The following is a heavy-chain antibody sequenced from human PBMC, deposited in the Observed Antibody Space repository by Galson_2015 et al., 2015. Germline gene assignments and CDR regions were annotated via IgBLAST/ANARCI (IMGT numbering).Heavy chain of an antibody. J-gene: IGHJ6*02. D-gene: IGHD3-3*01. Sequence: SLRLSCAASGFTFSSYEMNWVRQAPGKGLEWVSYISSSGSTIYYADSVKGRFTISRDNAKSSLYLQMNSLRAEDTAVYYCARGYYDFWSGYRQGYKHYGMDVWGQGTTVTVSS. V-gene: IGHV3-48*03. CDR3: ARGYYDFWSGYRQGYKHYGMDV. CDR2: ISSSGSTI. CDR1: GFTFSSYE.